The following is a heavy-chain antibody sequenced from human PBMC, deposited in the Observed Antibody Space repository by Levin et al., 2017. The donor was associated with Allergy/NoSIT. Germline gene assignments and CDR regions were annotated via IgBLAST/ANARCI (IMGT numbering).Heavy chain of an antibody. D-gene: IGHD2-15*01. CDR3: ATGVREGYCSGGSCYYLLSRYFQH. CDR1: GFTFSSYG. J-gene: IGHJ1*01. V-gene: IGHV3-30*03. Sequence: PGGSLRLSCAASGFTFSSYGMHWVRQAPGKGLEWVAVISYDGSNEYHAKSVKGRFTISRDNSKDTLYLQMNSLRTDDTAVYYCATGVREGYCSGGSCYYLLSRYFQHWGQGTLVTVSS. CDR2: ISYDGSNE.